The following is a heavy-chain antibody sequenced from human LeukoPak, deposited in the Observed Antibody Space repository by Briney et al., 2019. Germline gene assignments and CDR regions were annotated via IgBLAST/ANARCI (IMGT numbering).Heavy chain of an antibody. V-gene: IGHV3-30*18. Sequence: PGGSLRLSCAASGFTFSTYAMSWVRQAPGKGLEWVAVISYDGSNKYYADSVKGRFTISRDNSKNTLYLQMNSLRAEDTAVYYCAKDLLCDYWGQGTLVTVSS. CDR2: ISYDGSNK. CDR3: AKDLLCDY. J-gene: IGHJ4*02. D-gene: IGHD3-10*01. CDR1: GFTFSTYA.